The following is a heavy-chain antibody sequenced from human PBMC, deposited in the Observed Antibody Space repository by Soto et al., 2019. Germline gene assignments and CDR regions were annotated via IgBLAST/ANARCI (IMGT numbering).Heavy chain of an antibody. CDR3: ASGDSSGLFDY. D-gene: IGHD3-22*01. CDR2: IYHSGST. Sequence: SETLSLTCAVSGGSISSGGYSWSWIRQPPGKGLEWIGYIYHSGSTYYNPSLKSRVTISVDTSKNQFSLKLSSVTAADTAVYYCASGDSSGLFDYWGQGTLVTVSS. CDR1: GGSISSGGYS. J-gene: IGHJ4*02. V-gene: IGHV4-30-2*01.